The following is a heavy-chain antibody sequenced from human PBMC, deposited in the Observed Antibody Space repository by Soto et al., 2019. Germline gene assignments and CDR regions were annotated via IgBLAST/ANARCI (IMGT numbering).Heavy chain of an antibody. CDR1: GGTFSSYA. Sequence: QVQLVQSGAEVKKPGSSVKVSCKASGGTFSSYAISWVRQAPGQGLEWMGGIIPIFGTANYAQKLQGRVTITAYKSTSTAYMELSSLRSEDTAVYYCARAQSCSSTSCYLWGAFDIWGQGTMVTVSS. CDR3: ARAQSCSSTSCYLWGAFDI. J-gene: IGHJ3*02. CDR2: IIPIFGTA. D-gene: IGHD2-2*01. V-gene: IGHV1-69*06.